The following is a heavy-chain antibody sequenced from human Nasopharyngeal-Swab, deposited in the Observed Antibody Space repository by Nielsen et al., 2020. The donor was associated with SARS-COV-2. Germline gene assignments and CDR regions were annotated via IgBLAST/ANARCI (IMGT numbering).Heavy chain of an antibody. CDR3: ARGSLTTDYGDYSYFQH. Sequence: WIRQPPGKGLEWVAVIWYDGSNKYYADSVKGRFTISRDNSKNTLYLQMNSLRAEDTAVYYCARGSLTTDYGDYSYFQHWGQGTQVTVSS. J-gene: IGHJ1*01. CDR2: IWYDGSNK. V-gene: IGHV3-33*01. D-gene: IGHD4-17*01.